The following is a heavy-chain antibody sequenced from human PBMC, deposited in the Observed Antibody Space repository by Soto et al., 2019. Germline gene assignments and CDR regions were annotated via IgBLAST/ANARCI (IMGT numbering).Heavy chain of an antibody. Sequence: GGSLRLSCAASGFTFSSYAMSWVRKAPGKGREWVSAFGGSGGRTYYADYLKGRFTISRDNSKNTLYLQRNSLKAEDTAVYYCATLGCSSPSCYYFDYWGQGTLVTVSA. V-gene: IGHV3-23*01. CDR2: FGGSGGRT. D-gene: IGHD2-2*01. CDR3: ATLGCSSPSCYYFDY. CDR1: GFTFSSYA. J-gene: IGHJ4*02.